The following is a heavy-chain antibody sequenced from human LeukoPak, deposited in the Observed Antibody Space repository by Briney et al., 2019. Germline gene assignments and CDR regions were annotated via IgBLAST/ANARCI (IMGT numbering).Heavy chain of an antibody. CDR1: GGTFSSYA. D-gene: IGHD6-19*01. CDR2: IIPIFGTA. Sequence: VASVKVSCKASGGTFSSYAISWVRQAPGQGLEWMGGIIPIFGTANYAQKFQGRVTITTDESTSTAYMELSSLRSEDTAVYYCARAIAVAGRDFCYWGQGTLVTVSS. J-gene: IGHJ4*02. CDR3: ARAIAVAGRDFCY. V-gene: IGHV1-69*05.